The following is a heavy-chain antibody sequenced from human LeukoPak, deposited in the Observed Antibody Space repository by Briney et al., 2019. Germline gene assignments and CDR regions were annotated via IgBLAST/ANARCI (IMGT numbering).Heavy chain of an antibody. J-gene: IGHJ3*02. CDR3: ARYPINLPGIAAAGNAFDI. Sequence: GGSLRLSCAASGFTFSSYWMHWVRQAPGKGLVWVSHINPTGSNAFYADSVKGRFTISRDNAKNTVYLQMNSLRADDTAVYYCARYPINLPGIAAAGNAFDIWGQGTMVTVSS. CDR2: INPTGSNA. D-gene: IGHD6-13*01. CDR1: GFTFSSYW. V-gene: IGHV3-74*01.